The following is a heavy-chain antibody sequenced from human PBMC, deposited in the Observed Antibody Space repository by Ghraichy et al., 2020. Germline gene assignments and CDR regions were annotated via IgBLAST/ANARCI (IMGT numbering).Heavy chain of an antibody. CDR1: GGSISSSSYY. CDR2: IYYSGST. D-gene: IGHD5-18*01. Sequence: SETLSLTCTVSGGSISSSSYYWGWIRQPLGKGLEWIGSIYYSGSTYYNPSLKSRVTISVDTSKNQFSLKLSSVTAADTAVYYCARGGYSYGNYYWGQGTLVTVSS. J-gene: IGHJ4*02. V-gene: IGHV4-39*01. CDR3: ARGGYSYGNYY.